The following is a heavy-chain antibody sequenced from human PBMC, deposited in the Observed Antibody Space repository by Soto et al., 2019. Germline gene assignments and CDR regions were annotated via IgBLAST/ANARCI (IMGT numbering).Heavy chain of an antibody. Sequence: QVQLVESGGGVVQPGRSLRLSCAASGFTFSSYGMHWVRQAPGKGLEWVAVISYDGSNKYYADSVKGRFTISRDNSKNTLFLQMNRLRAEDKAVYYCAKGPAIVLVPAAMNYYYGMDVWGQGTTVTVSS. J-gene: IGHJ6*02. CDR3: AKGPAIVLVPAAMNYYYGMDV. CDR2: ISYDGSNK. D-gene: IGHD2-2*01. V-gene: IGHV3-30*18. CDR1: GFTFSSYG.